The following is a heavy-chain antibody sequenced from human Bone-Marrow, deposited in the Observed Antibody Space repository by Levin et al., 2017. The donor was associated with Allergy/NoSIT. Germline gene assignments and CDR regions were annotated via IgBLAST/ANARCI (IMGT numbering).Heavy chain of an antibody. J-gene: IGHJ4*02. CDR2: ISSSGSTI. Sequence: GGSLRLSCAASGFTFSDYYMSWIRQAPGKGLEWVSYISSSGSTIYYADSVKGRFTISRDNAKNSLYLQMNSLRAEDTAVYYCARAFDYYDSSGYDTPGPLDYWGQGTLVTVSS. CDR3: ARAFDYYDSSGYDTPGPLDY. D-gene: IGHD3-22*01. CDR1: GFTFSDYY. V-gene: IGHV3-11*01.